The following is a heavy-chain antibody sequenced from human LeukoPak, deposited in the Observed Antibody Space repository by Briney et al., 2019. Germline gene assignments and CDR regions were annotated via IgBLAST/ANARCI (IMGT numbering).Heavy chain of an antibody. CDR2: ISGSGGST. CDR1: GFTFSSYA. J-gene: IGHJ4*02. CDR3: ARDVKDYDFWSGYSYSFDY. V-gene: IGHV3-23*01. Sequence: GGSLRLSCAASGFTFSSYAMSWVRQAPGKGLEWVSAISGSGGSTYYADSVKGRFTISRDNAKNSLYLQMNSLRAEDTAVYYCARDVKDYDFWSGYSYSFDYWGQGTLVTVSS. D-gene: IGHD3-3*01.